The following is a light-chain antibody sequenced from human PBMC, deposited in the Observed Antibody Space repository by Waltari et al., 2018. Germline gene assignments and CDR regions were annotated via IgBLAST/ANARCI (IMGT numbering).Light chain of an antibody. J-gene: IGLJ2*01. CDR3: SSYTSSSTPVV. CDR1: SRDVGGYHY. V-gene: IGLV2-14*01. Sequence: QSALTQPASVSGSPGQSITISCTGTSRDVGGYHYVSWYQQHPGKTPNLMIYEVSNRPSGVSNRFSGSKSGNTASLTISGLQAEDEADYYCSSYTSSSTPVVFGGGTKLTVL. CDR2: EVS.